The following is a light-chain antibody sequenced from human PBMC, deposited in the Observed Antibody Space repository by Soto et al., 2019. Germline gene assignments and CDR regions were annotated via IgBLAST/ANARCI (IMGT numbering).Light chain of an antibody. CDR1: QSITTY. CDR3: QQSGT. Sequence: DIQMTQSPSSLSASVGDRVTITCRASQSITTYLNWYQQKPGKAPKLLIYAASTLQSGIPSRFSGSGSGTDFTLTINSLHPEDFATYYCQQSGTFGQGNKVEIK. CDR2: AAS. V-gene: IGKV1-39*01. J-gene: IGKJ1*01.